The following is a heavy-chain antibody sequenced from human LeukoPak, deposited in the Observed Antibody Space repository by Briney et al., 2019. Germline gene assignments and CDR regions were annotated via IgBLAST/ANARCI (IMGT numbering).Heavy chain of an antibody. CDR1: GFTFRSYE. Sequence: SGGSLRLSCEASGFTFRSYEMNWVRQAPGKGLEWISYISRRGSTTYYADSVEGRFTISRDNAKNSLYLQMNSLRAEDTAVYYCARSHEYYYYMDVWGKGTTVTVSS. CDR2: ISRRGSTT. V-gene: IGHV3-48*03. CDR3: ARSHEYYYYMDV. J-gene: IGHJ6*03.